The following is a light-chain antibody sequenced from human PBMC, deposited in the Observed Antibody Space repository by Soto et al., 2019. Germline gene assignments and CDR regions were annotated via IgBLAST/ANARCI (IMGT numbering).Light chain of an antibody. CDR3: QQYNSFEGT. CDR1: QSISSW. Sequence: DIQMTQSPSTLSASVGDRVTITCRASQSISSWLAWYQQKPGKAPKLLIYDASSLASGVPSRFSGSGSGTEFTLTISSLQPDDFATFYCQQYNSFEGTFGQGTKVEIK. J-gene: IGKJ1*01. V-gene: IGKV1-5*01. CDR2: DAS.